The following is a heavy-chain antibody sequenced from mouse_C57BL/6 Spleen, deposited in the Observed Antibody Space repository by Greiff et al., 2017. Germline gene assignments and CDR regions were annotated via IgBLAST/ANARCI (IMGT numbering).Heavy chain of an antibody. Sequence: DVKLVESGGGLVKPGGSLKLSCAASGFTFSDYGMHWVRQAPEKGLEWVAYISSGSSTIYYADTVKGRFTISRDNAKNTLFLQMTSLRSEDTAMYYCATYDYEDYWGQGTSVTVSS. CDR1: GFTFSDYG. D-gene: IGHD2-4*01. V-gene: IGHV5-17*01. CDR2: ISSGSSTI. CDR3: ATYDYEDY. J-gene: IGHJ4*01.